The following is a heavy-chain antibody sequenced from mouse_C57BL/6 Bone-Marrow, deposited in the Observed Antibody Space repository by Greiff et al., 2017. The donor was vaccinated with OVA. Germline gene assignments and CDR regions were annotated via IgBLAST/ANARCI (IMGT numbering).Heavy chain of an antibody. Sequence: VQLKQSGPVLVKPGASVKMSCKASGYTFTDYYMNWVKQSHGKSLEWIGVINPYNGGTSYNQKFKGKATLTVDKSSSTAYMELNSLTSEDSAVYYCARGRVYYFDYWGQGTTLTVSS. CDR3: ARGRVYYFDY. J-gene: IGHJ2*01. V-gene: IGHV1-19*01. CDR2: INPYNGGT. CDR1: GYTFTDYY.